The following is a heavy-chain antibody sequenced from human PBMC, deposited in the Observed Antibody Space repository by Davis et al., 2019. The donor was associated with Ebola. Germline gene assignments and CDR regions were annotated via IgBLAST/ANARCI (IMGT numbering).Heavy chain of an antibody. J-gene: IGHJ4*02. Sequence: PGGSLRLSCKGSGYSFTSYWIGWVRQMPGKGLEWMGIIYPGDSDTRYSPSFQGQVTISADKSISTAYLQWSSLKASDTAMYYCARRDCSGGSCFNGIDYWGQGTLVTVSS. CDR1: GYSFTSYW. D-gene: IGHD2-15*01. CDR3: ARRDCSGGSCFNGIDY. V-gene: IGHV5-51*01. CDR2: IYPGDSDT.